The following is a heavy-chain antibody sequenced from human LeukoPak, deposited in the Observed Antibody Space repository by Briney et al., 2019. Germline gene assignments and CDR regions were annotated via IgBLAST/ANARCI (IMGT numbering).Heavy chain of an antibody. CDR1: GFTFSSYW. CDR3: ARAYYDRKGDFDY. Sequence: PGGSLRLSCAASGFTFSSYWMHWVRQAPGKGLVWVSRINSDGSSTSYADSVKGRFTISRDNAKNTLYPQMNSLRAEDTAVYYCARAYYDRKGDFDYWGQGTLVTVSS. D-gene: IGHD3-22*01. V-gene: IGHV3-74*01. CDR2: INSDGSST. J-gene: IGHJ4*02.